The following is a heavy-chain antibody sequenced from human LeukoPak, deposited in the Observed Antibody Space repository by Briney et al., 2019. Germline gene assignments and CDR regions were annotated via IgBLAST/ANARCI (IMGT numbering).Heavy chain of an antibody. J-gene: IGHJ4*02. CDR1: RFTFNDYY. V-gene: IGHV1-2*02. CDR2: IGPHSRFT. Sequence: ASVKVSCQSSRFTFNDYYIHWMRQAPGQGLEWMGYIGPHSRFTSSPQEFRGRVTMTRDTSTNTAYMELTSLTPDDTAVYYCAKEGNGPLSKDFDYWGQGILVTVSS. CDR3: AKEGNGPLSKDFDY.